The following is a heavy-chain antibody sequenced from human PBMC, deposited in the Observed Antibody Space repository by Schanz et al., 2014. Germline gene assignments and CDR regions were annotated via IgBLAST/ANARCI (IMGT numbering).Heavy chain of an antibody. CDR1: GYIFINSG. Sequence: QIQLVQSGPEVKKPGATVKVSCKASGYIFINSGISWVRQAPGQGLEWMGWISAYNGNTKYPQKLQGRVTMTTDTSTNTAYMELRSLRSDDTAVYYCARDRRFFDRDDLYYFDSWGQGTLVTVSS. D-gene: IGHD3-3*01. J-gene: IGHJ4*02. V-gene: IGHV1-18*01. CDR3: ARDRRFFDRDDLYYFDS. CDR2: ISAYNGNT.